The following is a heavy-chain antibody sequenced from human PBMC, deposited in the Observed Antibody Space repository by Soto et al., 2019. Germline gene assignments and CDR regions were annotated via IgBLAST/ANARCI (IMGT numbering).Heavy chain of an antibody. CDR3: ARLIGNSWLDS. CDR2: TYYRSKWYN. V-gene: IGHV6-1*01. D-gene: IGHD2-8*01. CDR1: GDSVSTNSAT. Sequence: QTLSLTCGMSGDSVSTNSATLDFISQSTSRGLEWLGRTYYRSKWYNDYAVSVKGRITINPDTSNNQLSLQLNSVTPDDTAVYYCARLIGNSWLDSWGQGTQVTVSS. J-gene: IGHJ5*01.